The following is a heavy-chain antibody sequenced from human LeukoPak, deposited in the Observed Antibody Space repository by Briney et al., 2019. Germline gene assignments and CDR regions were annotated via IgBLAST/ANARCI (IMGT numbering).Heavy chain of an antibody. J-gene: IGHJ4*02. CDR1: GGSFSGYY. V-gene: IGHV4-34*01. Sequence: SETLSLTCAVYGGSFSGYYWSWIRQPPGKGLEWIGEINHSGSTNYNPSLKSRVTISVDTSKNQFSLKLSSVTAADTDVYYCARRSGPFGVVIKRSSHGPIGYWGQGTLVTVSS. CDR2: INHSGST. D-gene: IGHD3-3*01. CDR3: ARRSGPFGVVIKRSSHGPIGY.